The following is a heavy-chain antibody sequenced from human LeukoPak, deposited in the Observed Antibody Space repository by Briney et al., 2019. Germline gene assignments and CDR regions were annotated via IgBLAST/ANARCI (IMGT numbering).Heavy chain of an antibody. Sequence: GGSLRLSCAASGFTFSSYWMSWVRQAPGKGLEWVANIKQDGSEKYYVDSVKGRFTTSRDNAKNSLYLQMNSLRDEDTAVYYCARDTPLYADSPDAFDIWGQGTMVTVSS. CDR2: IKQDGSEK. CDR3: ARDTPLYADSPDAFDI. V-gene: IGHV3-7*01. D-gene: IGHD2/OR15-2a*01. J-gene: IGHJ3*02. CDR1: GFTFSSYW.